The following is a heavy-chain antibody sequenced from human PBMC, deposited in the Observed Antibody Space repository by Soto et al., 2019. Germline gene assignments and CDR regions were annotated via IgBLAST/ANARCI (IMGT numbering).Heavy chain of an antibody. Sequence: SVKVSCKASGGTFSSYAISWVRQAPGQGLEWMGGIIPIFGTANYAQKFQGRVTITADESTSTAYMELSSLRSEDTAVYYCARDDGVTGTTDLDYYGMDVWGQGTTVTDSS. J-gene: IGHJ6*02. D-gene: IGHD1-7*01. CDR1: GGTFSSYA. V-gene: IGHV1-69*13. CDR3: ARDDGVTGTTDLDYYGMDV. CDR2: IIPIFGTA.